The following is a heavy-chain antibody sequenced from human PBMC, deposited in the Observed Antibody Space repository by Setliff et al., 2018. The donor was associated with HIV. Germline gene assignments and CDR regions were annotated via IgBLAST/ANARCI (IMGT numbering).Heavy chain of an antibody. D-gene: IGHD2-2*01. CDR1: DGFMTSGSYY. CDR2: VYYSGTT. CDR3: ARLSCSSNSCPFDY. J-gene: IGHJ4*02. V-gene: IGHV4-39*06. Sequence: SETLSLTCSVSDGFMTSGSYYWGWIRQPPGKGLEWIGSVYYSGTTYYNPSLKSRLRMSVDTSKNQFTLKVISMTAADTVVYYCARLSCSSNSCPFDYWGQGTLVTVS.